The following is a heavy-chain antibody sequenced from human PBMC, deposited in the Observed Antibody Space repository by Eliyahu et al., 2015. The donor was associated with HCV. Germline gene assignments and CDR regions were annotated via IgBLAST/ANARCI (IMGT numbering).Heavy chain of an antibody. Sequence: QVQLVQSGAEVKKPGASVKVSCKASGYXFXSYGISWVRXAPGQGLEWMGWISAYNGNTNYAQKLQGRVTMTTDTSTSTAYMELRSLRSDDTAVYYCARDDVVVAATRDYYYGMDVWGQGTTVTXSS. V-gene: IGHV1-18*01. CDR3: ARDDVVVAATRDYYYGMDV. D-gene: IGHD2-15*01. CDR2: ISAYNGNT. CDR1: GYXFXSYG. J-gene: IGHJ6*02.